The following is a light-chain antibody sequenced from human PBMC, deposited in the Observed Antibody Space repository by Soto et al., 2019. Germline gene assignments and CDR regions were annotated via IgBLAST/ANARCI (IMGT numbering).Light chain of an antibody. V-gene: IGKV3-15*01. Sequence: EIVMTQSPVTLSVSPGERATLSCRASQFINSKLAWYQQKPGQAPRLLMYGASTRATGVPARFSGSGSGTEFTLTINSLQSEDFAVYYCQQYNNWPPWTFGQGTKVDIK. J-gene: IGKJ1*01. CDR2: GAS. CDR3: QQYNNWPPWT. CDR1: QFINSK.